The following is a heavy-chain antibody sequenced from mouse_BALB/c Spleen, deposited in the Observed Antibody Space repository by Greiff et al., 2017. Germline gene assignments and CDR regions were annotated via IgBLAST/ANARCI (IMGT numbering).Heavy chain of an antibody. CDR3: TREGPFYAMDY. CDR2: ISSGGSYT. CDR1: GFTFSSYT. D-gene: IGHD3-3*01. Sequence: EVKVVESGGGLVKPGGSLKLSCAASGFTFSSYTMSWVRQTPEKRLEWVATISSGGSYTYYPDSVKGRFTISRDNAKNTLYLQMSSLKSEDTAMYYCTREGPFYAMDYWGQGTSVTVSS. V-gene: IGHV5-6-4*01. J-gene: IGHJ4*01.